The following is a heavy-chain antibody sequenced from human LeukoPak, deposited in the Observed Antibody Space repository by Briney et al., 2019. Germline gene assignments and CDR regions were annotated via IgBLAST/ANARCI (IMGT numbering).Heavy chain of an antibody. Sequence: GRSLRLSCAASGFTYRSYDMHSVRQAPGKGLEWVAVISYDGSNKYYADSVKRRFTISRDNYKNTLYLHMNSLSAEDTAVYYCARLRLGDYYDSSGYSDYWGQGTLVTVSS. CDR2: ISYDGSNK. D-gene: IGHD3-22*01. V-gene: IGHV3-30-3*01. CDR3: ARLRLGDYYDSSGYSDY. CDR1: GFTYRSYD. J-gene: IGHJ4*02.